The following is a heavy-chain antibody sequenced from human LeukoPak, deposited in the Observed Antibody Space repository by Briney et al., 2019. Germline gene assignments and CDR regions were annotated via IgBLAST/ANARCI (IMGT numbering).Heavy chain of an antibody. D-gene: IGHD3-10*02. J-gene: IGHJ6*03. CDR3: ARSADRVVRGAPPYYYYYVDV. CDR1: EGSISSYY. CDR2: GYYSGST. Sequence: PSETLSLTCTVSEGSISSYYWSWIRQPPGKGLEWIGYGYYSGSTNYDPSLMSRVTISVDTSKNQFSLKLSSVTAADTAVYYCARSADRVVRGAPPYYYYYVDVWGKGTTVTVSS. V-gene: IGHV4-59*01.